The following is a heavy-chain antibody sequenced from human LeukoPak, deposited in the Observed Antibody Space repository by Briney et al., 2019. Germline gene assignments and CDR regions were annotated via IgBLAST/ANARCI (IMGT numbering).Heavy chain of an antibody. D-gene: IGHD3-10*01. Sequence: GGSLRLSCAASGFAFSDHYMDWVRQAPGKGLEWVGRTRNRANSYTTEYAASVKGRFTISRDDSKNSLYLQMSSLKTEDTAVYYCAKTGRGYCYDYWGQGTLVTVSS. V-gene: IGHV3-72*01. CDR3: AKTGRGYCYDY. CDR2: TRNRANSYTT. CDR1: GFAFSDHY. J-gene: IGHJ4*02.